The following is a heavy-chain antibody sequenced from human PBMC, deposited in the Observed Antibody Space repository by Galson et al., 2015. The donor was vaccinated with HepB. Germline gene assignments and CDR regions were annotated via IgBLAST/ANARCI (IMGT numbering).Heavy chain of an antibody. CDR2: IYYSGST. V-gene: IGHV4-39*01. J-gene: IGHJ4*02. CDR3: ARHGPSSTSCYLCYYDSSGYWDFDY. CDR1: GGSISSSSYY. D-gene: IGHD3-22*01. Sequence: TLSLTCTVSGGSISSSSYYWGWIRQPPGKGLEWIGSIYYSGSTYYNPSLKSRVTISVDTSKNQFSLKLSSVTAADTAVYYCARHGPSSTSCYLCYYDSSGYWDFDYWGQGTLVTVSS.